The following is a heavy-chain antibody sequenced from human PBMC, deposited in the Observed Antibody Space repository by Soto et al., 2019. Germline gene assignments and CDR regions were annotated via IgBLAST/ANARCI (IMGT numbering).Heavy chain of an antibody. J-gene: IGHJ4*02. CDR1: GCTFSSYA. Sequence: ASVKVSCKGSGCTFSSYAISWVRQAPGQGVEWMGGFIPIFGTANYAQKFQGRVTITADKSTSTAYMEMSSLRSEDTGVYYCARSCITMVRGVLSPMGYFDYWGQGTLVTVSS. CDR3: ARSCITMVRGVLSPMGYFDY. D-gene: IGHD3-10*01. CDR2: FIPIFGTA. V-gene: IGHV1-69*06.